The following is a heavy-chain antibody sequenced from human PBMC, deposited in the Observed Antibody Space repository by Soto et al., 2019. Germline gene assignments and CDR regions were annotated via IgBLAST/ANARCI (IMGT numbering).Heavy chain of an antibody. CDR2: ISYDGSNK. CDR1: GFTFSSYG. CDR3: ARDSRHLAY. J-gene: IGHJ4*02. V-gene: IGHV3-30*03. Sequence: PGGSLRLSCAASGFTFSSYGMHWVRQAPGKGLEWVAVISYDGSNKYYADSVKGRFTISRDTSKNTLYLQMNSLRAEDTAVYYCARDSRHLAYWGQGTHVTLSS.